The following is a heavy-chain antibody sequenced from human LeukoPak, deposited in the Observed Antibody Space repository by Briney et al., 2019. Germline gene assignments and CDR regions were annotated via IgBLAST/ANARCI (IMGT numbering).Heavy chain of an antibody. D-gene: IGHD3-10*01. Sequence: GGSLRLSCAASGFTFSTYWMSWVRQAPGKGLEWVANIKHDGSEKYYVDSVKGRFTISRDNAKNSLYLLMNSLRAGDTAVYYCANTYDYASGGPHDFWGQGTLVTVSS. V-gene: IGHV3-7*01. CDR1: GFTFSTYW. J-gene: IGHJ4*02. CDR3: ANTYDYASGGPHDF. CDR2: IKHDGSEK.